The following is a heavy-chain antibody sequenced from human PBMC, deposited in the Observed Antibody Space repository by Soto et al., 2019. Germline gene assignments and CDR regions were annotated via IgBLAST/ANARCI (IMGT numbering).Heavy chain of an antibody. Sequence: SETLSLTRAVSGWPFSVYYWSWFRQPPGKGLEWLGEIYHSGSTNYNPSLKSRVIISVDTSKNQFSLKLSSVTAADTAVYSCARPGSWYNLNYVGWFDPWGQGTLVTVSS. CDR1: GWPFSVYY. J-gene: IGHJ5*02. CDR3: ARPGSWYNLNYVGWFDP. CDR2: IYHSGST. D-gene: IGHD1-7*01. V-gene: IGHV4-34*01.